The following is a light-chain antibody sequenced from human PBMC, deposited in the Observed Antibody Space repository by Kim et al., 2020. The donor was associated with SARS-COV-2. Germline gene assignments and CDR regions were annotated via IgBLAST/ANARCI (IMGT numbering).Light chain of an antibody. V-gene: IGKV3-20*01. CDR1: QTITATY. CDR2: AAS. CDR3: QQFARSPRN. Sequence: SAEERATLACRASQTITATYLAWYQHKPGQAPRRLSYAASTRAPGIPDRCSGSGSGTDFTLTITRLEPEDSALYYCQQFARSPRNFGQGTKVDIK. J-gene: IGKJ2*01.